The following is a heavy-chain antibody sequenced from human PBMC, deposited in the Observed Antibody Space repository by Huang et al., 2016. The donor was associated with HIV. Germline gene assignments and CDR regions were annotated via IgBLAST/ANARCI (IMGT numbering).Heavy chain of an antibody. CDR3: ARHGRVAGHYYNNMDV. V-gene: IGHV4-39*01. Sequence: LQLQESGPGLVKSSETLSLICTVSGGSISSSSYYWGWIRPPPGKGPEWIGSIYYSGTTYYNPPLKSRVTISVDTSKNQFSLKVNSVTAADTAVYYCARHGRVAGHYYNNMDVWGRGTTVTVSS. CDR2: IYYSGTT. CDR1: GGSISSSSYY. D-gene: IGHD6-19*01. J-gene: IGHJ6*02.